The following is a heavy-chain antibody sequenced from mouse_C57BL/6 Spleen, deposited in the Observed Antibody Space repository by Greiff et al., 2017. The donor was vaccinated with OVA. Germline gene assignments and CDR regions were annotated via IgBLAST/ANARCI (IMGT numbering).Heavy chain of an antibody. V-gene: IGHV1-11*01. Sequence: QVQPQQLGAELASPGAFVTLFRKASGYTFPDHIMKWVKTRPGQGPEWNGRNYSVSGETNHKQKFMSKATFSIARSSSTVYMVLNSLTSADPAVYYCCLTGTEDYWGQGTTLTVSS. J-gene: IGHJ2*01. CDR1: GYTFPDHI. D-gene: IGHD4-1*01. CDR2: NYSVSGET. CDR3: CLTGTEDY.